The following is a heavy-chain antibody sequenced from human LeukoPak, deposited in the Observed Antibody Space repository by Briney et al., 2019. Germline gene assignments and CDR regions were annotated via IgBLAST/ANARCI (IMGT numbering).Heavy chain of an antibody. Sequence: SETLSLTCIVSGGSITNNYWNWIRQPPGKGLEWIGYIYYSGTTNYNPPLKSRVTISVDTSKNQFSLKLSSVTAVDTAVYYCARYDSSGYCFDYWGQGTLVTVSS. CDR1: GGSITNNY. V-gene: IGHV4-59*12. CDR3: ARYDSSGYCFDY. D-gene: IGHD3-22*01. CDR2: IYYSGTT. J-gene: IGHJ4*02.